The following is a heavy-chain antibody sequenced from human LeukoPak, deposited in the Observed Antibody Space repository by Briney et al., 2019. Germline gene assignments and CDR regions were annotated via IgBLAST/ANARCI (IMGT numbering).Heavy chain of an antibody. Sequence: SSETLSLTCTVSGGSISSSSYYWGWIRQPPGKGLEWIGSIYHNGNTYYNPSLKSRVTISVDTSKNQFSLKLSSVTAADMAVSYCAREYSSLSRAFDIWGQGTMVTVSS. V-gene: IGHV4-39*07. D-gene: IGHD6-6*01. CDR3: AREYSSLSRAFDI. J-gene: IGHJ3*02. CDR1: GGSISSSSYY. CDR2: IYHNGNT.